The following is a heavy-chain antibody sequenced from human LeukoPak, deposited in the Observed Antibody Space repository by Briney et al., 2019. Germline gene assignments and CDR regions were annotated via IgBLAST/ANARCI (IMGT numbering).Heavy chain of an antibody. D-gene: IGHD2-15*01. V-gene: IGHV4-4*07. CDR3: ARRGFKGYCSDGSCYTRQPNWFDP. CDR1: GDSISSAY. CDR2: LYVNGSL. Sequence: LETLSLTCTVSGDSISSAYWGWIRQSAGKGLEYIGRLYVNGSLNSNPSLKSRVTIPVDTSKNQFSLKLSPVTAADTAVYYCARRGFKGYCSDGSCYTRQPNWFDPWGQGTLVTVSS. J-gene: IGHJ5*02.